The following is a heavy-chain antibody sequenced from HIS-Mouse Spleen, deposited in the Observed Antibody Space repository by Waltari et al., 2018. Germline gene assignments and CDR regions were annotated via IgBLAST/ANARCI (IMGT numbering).Heavy chain of an antibody. CDR1: GGSISSSSYY. J-gene: IGHJ4*02. CDR2: IYYSGRT. Sequence: QLQLQESGPGLVKPSETLSLTCTVSGGSISSSSYYWGWIRQPPGKGLEWIGSIYYSGRTYYNPSLKSRVTISVDTSKNQFSLKLSSVTAADTAVYYCARGANSGSSFAYWGQGTLVTVSS. V-gene: IGHV4-39*07. D-gene: IGHD1-26*01. CDR3: ARGANSGSSFAY.